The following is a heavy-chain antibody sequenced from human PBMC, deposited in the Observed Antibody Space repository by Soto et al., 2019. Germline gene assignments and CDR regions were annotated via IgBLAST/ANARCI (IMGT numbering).Heavy chain of an antibody. CDR3: AHRYNGNFYRWYFDF. Sequence: QITLEESGPTLVNPTQTLTLTCTFSGFSLSTSGAGVGWIRQPAGKSLEWLALISWKDDKRYNPGLKSRLSITKDTSKSQVVLTMTNTDTVDTATYFCAHRYNGNFYRWYFDFWGQGTLVTVSS. CDR1: GFSLSTSGAG. D-gene: IGHD3-16*02. V-gene: IGHV2-5*01. CDR2: ISWKDDK. J-gene: IGHJ4*02.